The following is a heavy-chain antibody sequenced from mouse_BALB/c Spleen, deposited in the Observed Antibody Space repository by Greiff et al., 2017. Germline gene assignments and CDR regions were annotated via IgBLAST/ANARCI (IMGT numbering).Heavy chain of an antibody. D-gene: IGHD1-1*01. V-gene: IGHV1S29*02. CDR2: IYPYNGGT. J-gene: IGHJ2*01. Sequence: VQLQQSGPELVKPGASVKISCKASGYTFTDYNMHWVKQSHGKSLEWIGYIYPYNGGTGYNQKFKSKATLTVDNSSSTAYMELRSLTSEDSAVYYCARPYYYGSSYFDDWGQGTTLTVSS. CDR1: GYTFTDYN. CDR3: ARPYYYGSSYFDD.